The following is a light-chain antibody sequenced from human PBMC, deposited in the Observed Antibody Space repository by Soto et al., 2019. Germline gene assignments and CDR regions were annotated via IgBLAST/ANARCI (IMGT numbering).Light chain of an antibody. CDR1: QSVNNN. Sequence: EIILTQSPASLSVSPGERATLSCRASQSVNNNLAWYQQKPGQAPRLLIYGASTRATGIPGRFRGSGSGTEFTLNITSLQSEDFAVYFCQQYNNLPPVTFGQGTKLEIK. CDR3: QQYNNLPPVT. CDR2: GAS. V-gene: IGKV3-15*01. J-gene: IGKJ2*01.